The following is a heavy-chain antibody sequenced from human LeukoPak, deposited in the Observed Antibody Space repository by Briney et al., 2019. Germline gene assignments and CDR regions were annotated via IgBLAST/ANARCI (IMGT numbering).Heavy chain of an antibody. CDR3: AREFPITCYFDY. Sequence: ASVKVSCKASGYSLTSHYMHWVRQAPGQGLEWVGTIYPSGGDTAYAQKFQGRATLTRDTSTSTVYMELDTLRFDDTAVYYCAREFPITCYFDYWGQGTLVTVSS. V-gene: IGHV1-46*01. D-gene: IGHD5-12*01. CDR2: IYPSGGDT. CDR1: GYSLTSHY. J-gene: IGHJ4*02.